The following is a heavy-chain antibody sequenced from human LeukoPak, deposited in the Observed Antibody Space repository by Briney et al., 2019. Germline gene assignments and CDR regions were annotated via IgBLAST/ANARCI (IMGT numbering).Heavy chain of an antibody. D-gene: IGHD3-10*01. CDR3: ARGLLWAFDY. V-gene: IGHV3-30*02. Sequence: GGSLRLSCAASGFTFSSYGMHWVRQAPGKGPEWVAFIRYDGSNKYYADSVKGRFTISRDNSKNTLYLQMNSLRAEDTAVYYCARGLLWAFDYWGQGPLVTVSS. CDR1: GFTFSSYG. CDR2: IRYDGSNK. J-gene: IGHJ4*02.